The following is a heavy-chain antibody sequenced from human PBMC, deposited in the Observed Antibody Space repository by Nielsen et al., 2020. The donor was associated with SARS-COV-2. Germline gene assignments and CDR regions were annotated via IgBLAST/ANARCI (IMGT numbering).Heavy chain of an antibody. D-gene: IGHD5-18*01. CDR1: GFTFSSYW. CDR3: AREFALRDTAYFDY. CDR2: IKQDGSEK. V-gene: IGHV3-7*05. Sequence: GESLKISCAASGFTFSSYWMSWVRQAPGKGLEWVANIKQDGSEKYYVDSVKGRFTISRDNAKNSLYLQMNSLRAEDTAVYYCAREFALRDTAYFDYWGQGTLVTVSS. J-gene: IGHJ4*02.